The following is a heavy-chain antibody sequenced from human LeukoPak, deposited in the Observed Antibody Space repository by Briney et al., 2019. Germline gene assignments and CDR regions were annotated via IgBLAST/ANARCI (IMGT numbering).Heavy chain of an antibody. J-gene: IGHJ4*02. V-gene: IGHV5-51*01. Sequence: GESLKISCKGSGYSFTNYWIGWVRQMPGKGLEWMGIIYPGDSRTGYSPSFQGQVTISVDKSISTAYLQWSGLKALDTAMYYCARASTGTYDYWGQGTLVTVSS. CDR3: ARASTGTYDY. CDR1: GYSFTNYW. D-gene: IGHD1-1*01. CDR2: IYPGDSRT.